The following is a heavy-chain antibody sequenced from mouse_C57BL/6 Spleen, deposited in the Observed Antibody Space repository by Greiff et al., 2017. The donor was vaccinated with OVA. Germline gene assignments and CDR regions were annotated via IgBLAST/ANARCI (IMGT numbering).Heavy chain of an antibody. Sequence: VQLKQSGPELVKPGASVKISCKASGYTFTDYYMNWVKQSHGKSLEWIGDINPNNGGTSYNQKFKGKATLTVDKSSSTAYMELRSLTSEDSAVYYCARGDYGSSYEDYWGQGTTLTVSS. CDR1: GYTFTDYY. V-gene: IGHV1-26*01. J-gene: IGHJ2*01. D-gene: IGHD1-1*01. CDR3: ARGDYGSSYEDY. CDR2: INPNNGGT.